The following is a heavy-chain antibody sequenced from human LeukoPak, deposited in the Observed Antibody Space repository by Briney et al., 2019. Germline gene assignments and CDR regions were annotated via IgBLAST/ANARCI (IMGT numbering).Heavy chain of an antibody. Sequence: SVKVSCKASGGTFSSYAISWVRQAPGQGLEWMGRIIPIFGTANYAQKFQGRVTITTDESTSTAYMELSSLRSEDTAVYYCAREGRVVNPPHDAFDIWGQGIMVTVSS. CDR3: AREGRVVNPPHDAFDI. CDR2: IIPIFGTA. CDR1: GGTFSSYA. J-gene: IGHJ3*02. V-gene: IGHV1-69*05. D-gene: IGHD3-22*01.